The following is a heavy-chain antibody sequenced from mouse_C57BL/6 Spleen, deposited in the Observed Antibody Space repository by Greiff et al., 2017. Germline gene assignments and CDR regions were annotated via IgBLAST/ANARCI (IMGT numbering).Heavy chain of an antibody. D-gene: IGHD2-1*01. Sequence: QVQLQQPGTELVKPGASVKLSCKASGYTFTSYWMHWVKQRPGQGLEWIGNINPSNGSTNYNEKFKSKATLTVDKSSSTAYMQLSSLTSEDSAVYYCARIPIYYGNYGGAMDYWGQGTSVTVSS. CDR1: GYTFTSYW. J-gene: IGHJ4*01. V-gene: IGHV1-53*01. CDR2: INPSNGST. CDR3: ARIPIYYGNYGGAMDY.